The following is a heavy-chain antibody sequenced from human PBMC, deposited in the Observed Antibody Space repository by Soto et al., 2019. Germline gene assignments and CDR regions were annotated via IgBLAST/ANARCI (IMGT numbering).Heavy chain of an antibody. V-gene: IGHV3-72*01. CDR1: GFTFSDHY. CDR3: ARAGIAAGYYYYGMDV. Sequence: GGSLRLSCAASGFTFSDHYMDWVRQAPGKGLEWVGRTRNKANSYTTEYAASVKGRFTISRDDSKNSLYLQMNSLKTEDTAVYYCARAGIAAGYYYYGMDVWGQGTTVTVSS. CDR2: TRNKANSYTT. D-gene: IGHD1-20*01. J-gene: IGHJ6*02.